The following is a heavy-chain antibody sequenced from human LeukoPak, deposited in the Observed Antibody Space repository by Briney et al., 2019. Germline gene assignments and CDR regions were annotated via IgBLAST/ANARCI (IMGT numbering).Heavy chain of an antibody. CDR2: MYFGGSS. V-gene: IGHV4-59*01. J-gene: IGHJ4*02. Sequence: SETLSLTCSVSGGSTNSYYWSWIRQPPGKGLEWIGYMYFGGSSNYNPSLKSRVTISVDTSKNQLSLNLNSVTAADTAVYYCTRASRGYSYGFAEYWGQGTLVTVSS. D-gene: IGHD5-18*01. CDR3: TRASRGYSYGFAEY. CDR1: GGSTNSYY.